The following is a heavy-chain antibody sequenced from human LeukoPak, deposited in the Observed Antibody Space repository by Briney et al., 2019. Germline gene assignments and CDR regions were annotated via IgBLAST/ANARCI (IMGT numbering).Heavy chain of an antibody. D-gene: IGHD2-15*01. CDR2: IIPIFGTA. CDR1: GGTFSSYA. V-gene: IGHV1-69*01. CDR3: ARGDIVVVVADLPPGSHDAFDI. Sequence: ASVKVSCKASGGTFSSYAISWVRQAPGQGLEWMGGIIPIFGTANYAQKFQGRVTITADESTSTAYMELSGLRSEDTAVYYCARGDIVVVVADLPPGSHDAFDIWGQGTMVTVSS. J-gene: IGHJ3*02.